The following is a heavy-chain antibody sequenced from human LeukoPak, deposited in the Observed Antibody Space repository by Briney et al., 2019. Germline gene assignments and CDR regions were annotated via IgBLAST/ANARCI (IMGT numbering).Heavy chain of an antibody. D-gene: IGHD3-22*01. CDR3: ARPPAYDSSGYADY. CDR1: GFTLSSYG. CDR2: ISYDGTNK. Sequence: GGSLRLSCAASGFTLSSYGMHWVRQAPGKGLEWVAVISYDGTNKYYADSVKGRFTISRDNSKNTLYLQMNSLRAEDTAVYYCARPPAYDSSGYADYWGQGTLVTVSS. J-gene: IGHJ4*02. V-gene: IGHV3-30*03.